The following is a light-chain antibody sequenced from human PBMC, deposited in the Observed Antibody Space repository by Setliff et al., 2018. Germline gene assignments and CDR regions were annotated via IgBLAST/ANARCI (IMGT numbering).Light chain of an antibody. CDR1: QSLVYSDGNTS. CDR3: MEGTHWRT. V-gene: IGKV2-30*01. Sequence: DVVMTQSPLSPPVPLGQPASISCRSSQSLVYSDGNTSLNWFQQRPGQSPRRLIYNVSNRDSGVPDRCRGSGSGTDFTLKISGVEAEDVGLYYCMEGTHWRTFGQGTKVDIK. CDR2: NVS. J-gene: IGKJ1*01.